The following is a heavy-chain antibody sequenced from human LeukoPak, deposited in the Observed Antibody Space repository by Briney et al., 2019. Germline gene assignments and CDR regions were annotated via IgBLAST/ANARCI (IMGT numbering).Heavy chain of an antibody. CDR3: AICGDWFELAFDI. Sequence: GGSLRLSCAASGFTFNNYAMSWVRQAPGKGLEWVSAISGSDAGTYYADSVKGRFTISRDNSKNTLYLQMNSLRAEDTAVYYCAICGDWFELAFDIWGQGTMVTVSS. D-gene: IGHD2-21*02. CDR1: GFTFNNYA. V-gene: IGHV3-23*01. CDR2: ISGSDAGT. J-gene: IGHJ3*02.